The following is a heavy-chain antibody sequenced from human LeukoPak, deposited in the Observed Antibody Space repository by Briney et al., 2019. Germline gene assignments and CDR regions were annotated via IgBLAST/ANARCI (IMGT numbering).Heavy chain of an antibody. CDR1: GGSFSGYY. CDR3: ARSTGTMVTTYLRYFDY. V-gene: IGHV4-34*01. J-gene: IGHJ4*02. Sequence: SETLSLTCAVYGGSFSGYYWSWVRQPPGKGLEWIGEINHSGSTNYNPSLKSRVTISVDTSKNQFSLKLSSVTAADTAEYYCARSTGTMVTTYLRYFDYWGQGTLVTVSS. CDR2: INHSGST. D-gene: IGHD4-17*01.